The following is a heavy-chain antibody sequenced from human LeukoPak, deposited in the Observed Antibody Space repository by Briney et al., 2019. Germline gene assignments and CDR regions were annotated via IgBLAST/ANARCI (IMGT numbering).Heavy chain of an antibody. Sequence: GGSLRLSCAASGFTFSSYAMSWVRQAPGKGLEWVSAISGRGDSTYYADSVKGRFTISRDNSKDTLYLQMNSLRAEDTAVYYCAKDHGGSGWSFDYWGQGTLVTVSS. J-gene: IGHJ4*02. CDR2: ISGRGDST. V-gene: IGHV3-23*01. CDR1: GFTFSSYA. CDR3: AKDHGGSGWSFDY. D-gene: IGHD6-19*01.